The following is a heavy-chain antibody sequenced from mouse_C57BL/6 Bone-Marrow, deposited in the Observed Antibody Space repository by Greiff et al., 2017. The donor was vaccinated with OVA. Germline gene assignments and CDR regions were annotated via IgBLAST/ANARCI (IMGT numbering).Heavy chain of an antibody. V-gene: IGHV1-64*01. J-gene: IGHJ3*01. Sequence: QVQLQQPGAELVKPGASVKLSCKASGYTFTSYWMHWVKQRPGQGLEWIGMIHPNSGSTNYNEKFKSKATLTVDKSSSTAYMQLSSLTSEGSAVYYCARLGYYGSSYVFVAYWGQGTLVTVSA. CDR3: ARLGYYGSSYVFVAY. CDR1: GYTFTSYW. CDR2: IHPNSGST. D-gene: IGHD1-1*01.